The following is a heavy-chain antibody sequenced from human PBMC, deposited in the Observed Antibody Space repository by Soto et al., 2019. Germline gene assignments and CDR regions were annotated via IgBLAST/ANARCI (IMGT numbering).Heavy chain of an antibody. CDR3: ATQRGYYDILTGYSGRSAVAY. V-gene: IGHV4-31*03. J-gene: IGHJ4*02. Sequence: SETLSLTCTVSGGSISSGGYYWSWIRQHPGKGLEWIGYIYYSGSTYYNPSLKSRVTISVDTSKNQFSLKLSSVTAADTAVYYCATQRGYYDILTGYSGRSAVAYWGQGTLVTVSS. CDR2: IYYSGST. D-gene: IGHD3-9*01. CDR1: GGSISSGGYY.